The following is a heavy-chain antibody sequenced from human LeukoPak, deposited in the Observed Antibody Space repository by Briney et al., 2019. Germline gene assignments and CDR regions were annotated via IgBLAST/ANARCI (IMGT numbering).Heavy chain of an antibody. Sequence: SEALSLTCTVSGGSISSSSYYWGWIRQPPGKGLEWIGSMYYSGNTYYNPSLKSRVTISLDESKNQFSLKLSSVTAADTAVYYCARDLSVKIGFATHRPFDPWGQGTLVTVSS. V-gene: IGHV4-39*07. D-gene: IGHD1-14*01. CDR3: ARDLSVKIGFATHRPFDP. CDR1: GGSISSSSYY. CDR2: MYYSGNT. J-gene: IGHJ5*02.